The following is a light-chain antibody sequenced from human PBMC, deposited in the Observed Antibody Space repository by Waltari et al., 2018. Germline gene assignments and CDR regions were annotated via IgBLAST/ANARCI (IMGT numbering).Light chain of an antibody. CDR1: NSDIGGFNS. Sequence: QSALTQPASLSVSPGHSITISCTGTNSDIGGFNSISWYQHHPGQAPTLILYDVTKRPSGVSDRFSGSKSGTTASLTISGLHTDDEADYYCCSYTFTSTLVFGGGTKLTVL. V-gene: IGLV2-14*03. CDR2: DVT. CDR3: CSYTFTSTLV. J-gene: IGLJ2*01.